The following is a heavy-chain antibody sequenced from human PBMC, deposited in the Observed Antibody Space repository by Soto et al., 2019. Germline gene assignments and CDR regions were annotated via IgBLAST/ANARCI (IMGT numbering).Heavy chain of an antibody. CDR1: GYTLTRYY. CDR3: ASREDCSGGSCYDAFDI. D-gene: IGHD2-15*01. CDR2: INPSGGST. V-gene: IGHV1-46*01. Sequence: ASVKVSCKASGYTLTRYYMHWVRQAPGQGLEWMGIINPSGGSTSYAQKFQGRVTVTRDTSTSTVYMELRSLRSEDTALYYCASREDCSGGSCYDAFDIWGQGTMVTVSS. J-gene: IGHJ3*02.